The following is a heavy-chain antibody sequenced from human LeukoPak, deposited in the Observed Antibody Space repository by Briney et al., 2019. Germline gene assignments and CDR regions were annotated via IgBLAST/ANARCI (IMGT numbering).Heavy chain of an antibody. V-gene: IGHV4-4*02. CDR1: GGSISSSNW. CDR3: ARDIRTYCGGDCYGDAFDI. Sequence: SGTLSLTCAVSGGSISSSNWWSWVRQPPGKGLEWIGEIYHSGSTNYNPSLKSRVTISVDKSENQFSLKLSSVTAADTAVYYCARDIRTYCGGDCYGDAFDIWGQGTMVTVSS. D-gene: IGHD2-21*02. J-gene: IGHJ3*02. CDR2: IYHSGST.